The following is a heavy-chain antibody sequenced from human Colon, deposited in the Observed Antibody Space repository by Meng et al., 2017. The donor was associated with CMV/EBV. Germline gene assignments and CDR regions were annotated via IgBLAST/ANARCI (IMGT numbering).Heavy chain of an antibody. D-gene: IGHD2-2*01. CDR3: ARDPSGLVPAAMDL. CDR2: ITAYTGNT. Sequence: SGYNLVTYAMSWVRQAPGQGLEWMGWITAYTGNTQYIEKFQGRVTMTTDTDTSTAYMELRSLRSDDTAVYYCARDPSGLVPAAMDLWGQGTLVTVSS. J-gene: IGHJ5*02. V-gene: IGHV1-18*01. CDR1: GYNLVTYA.